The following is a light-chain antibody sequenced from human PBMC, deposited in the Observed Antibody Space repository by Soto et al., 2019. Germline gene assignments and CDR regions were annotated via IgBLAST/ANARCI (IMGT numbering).Light chain of an antibody. J-gene: IGLJ1*01. CDR3: GSWDSSLSAYV. CDR1: SSNIGGNS. V-gene: IGLV1-51*01. Sequence: QSVMTQPPSVSAAPGQKVTISCSGSSSNIGGNSVSWYQQLPGTAPKLLIYDDNKRPSGIPDRFSGSKSGTSATLGINGFQTGDEADYYCGSWDSSLSAYVFVTGTKLTVL. CDR2: DDN.